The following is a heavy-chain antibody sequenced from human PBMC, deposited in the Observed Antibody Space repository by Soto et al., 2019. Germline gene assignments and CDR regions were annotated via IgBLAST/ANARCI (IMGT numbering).Heavy chain of an antibody. D-gene: IGHD3-16*02. CDR2: ISSSSSTI. CDR1: GFTFSSYS. Sequence: GGSLRLSCAASGFTFSSYSMNWVRQAPGKGLEWVSYISSSSSTIYYADSVKGRFTISRDNAKNSLYLQMNSLRAEDTAVYYCERIRGLSNVFEFWGKGTMVTV. V-gene: IGHV3-48*01. J-gene: IGHJ3*01. CDR3: ERIRGLSNVFEF.